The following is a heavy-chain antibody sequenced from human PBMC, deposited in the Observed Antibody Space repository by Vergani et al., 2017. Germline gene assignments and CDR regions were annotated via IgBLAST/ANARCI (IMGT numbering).Heavy chain of an antibody. CDR1: GFISSSYW. D-gene: IGHD3-10*01. V-gene: IGHV3-7*01. CDR2: VNQDGSEK. CDR3: VRVPLVRRGSGNYGINNYHGMDV. J-gene: IGHJ6*02. Sequence: EGQLVESGGDWVQRGGSLRLSCAASGFISSSYWMSWVRQAPGKGLEWVANVNQDGSEKYYVDSVRGRFTIYGDNAKNSIYLQMNSLRAEDTAVYFCVRVPLVRRGSGNYGINNYHGMDVWGQGTTVIVSS.